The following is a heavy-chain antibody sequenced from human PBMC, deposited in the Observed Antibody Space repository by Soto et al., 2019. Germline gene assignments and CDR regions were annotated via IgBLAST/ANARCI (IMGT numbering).Heavy chain of an antibody. CDR1: GYTFTSYG. J-gene: IGHJ6*02. V-gene: IGHV1-18*01. Sequence: QVQLVQSGGEVKKPGASVKVSCKASGYTFTSYGISWVRQAPGQGLEWMGWISAYNGNTNYAQKLQGRVTMTTDTSTSTDYMELRSLRSDDTAVYYCARAHVWSGYWLAGMAVWGQGTTVTVSS. CDR2: ISAYNGNT. D-gene: IGHD3-3*02. CDR3: ARAHVWSGYWLAGMAV.